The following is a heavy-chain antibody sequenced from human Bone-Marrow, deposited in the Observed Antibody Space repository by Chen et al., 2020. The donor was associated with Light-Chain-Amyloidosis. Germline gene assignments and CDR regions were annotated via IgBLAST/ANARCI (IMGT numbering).Heavy chain of an antibody. CDR1: GYTFPNYW. CDR3: ARRRDGDNFDY. CDR2: IYPDGSDD. V-gene: IGHV5-51*01. J-gene: IGHJ4*02. Sequence: EVQLEQSGPEVKKPGESLKISCKGSGYTFPNYWIGWVRQMPGKGLEWMGVIYPDGSDDRYSPSFEGPVTISADKSITTADLQWRSLKASGAGMYYCARRRDGDNFDYWGQGTLVTVSS.